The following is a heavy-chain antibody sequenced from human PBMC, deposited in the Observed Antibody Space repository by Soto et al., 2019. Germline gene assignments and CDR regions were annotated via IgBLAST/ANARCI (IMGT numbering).Heavy chain of an antibody. Sequence: QVQLQESGPGLVKPSETLSLTCTVSGGSISSYYWSWIRQPPGKGLEWIGYIYYRGSTNYNPSLKSRVTISVDTSKNQFSLKLSYVTAADTAVYYCARATYYYDSSGYYYDWYFDLWGRGTLVTVSS. D-gene: IGHD3-22*01. CDR3: ARATYYYDSSGYYYDWYFDL. V-gene: IGHV4-59*08. CDR1: GGSISSYY. J-gene: IGHJ2*01. CDR2: IYYRGST.